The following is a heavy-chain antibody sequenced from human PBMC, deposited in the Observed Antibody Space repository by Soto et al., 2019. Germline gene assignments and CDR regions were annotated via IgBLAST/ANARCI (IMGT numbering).Heavy chain of an antibody. D-gene: IGHD2-8*01. J-gene: IGHJ6*02. CDR1: GFTSRNYW. V-gene: IGHV3-74*01. CDR2: INGDGRSA. Sequence: EEQLVESGGDLVQPGGSLTLSCAVSGFTSRNYWMHWVRQAPGEGLAWVSQINGDGRSATYADSVRGRFTISRDNAKNTLYLQMNSLSAEDTAVYYCIRGGVLYGLDVWGQGTSVTVSS. CDR3: IRGGVLYGLDV.